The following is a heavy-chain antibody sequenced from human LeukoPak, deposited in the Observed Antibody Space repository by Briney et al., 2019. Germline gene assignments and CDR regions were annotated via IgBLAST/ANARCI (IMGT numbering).Heavy chain of an antibody. CDR3: ARVGYDSSGYYFDN. CDR1: GGTFSTHP. CDR2: ILPFLGQA. J-gene: IGHJ4*02. D-gene: IGHD3-22*01. V-gene: IGHV1-69*06. Sequence: SVTVSCKASGGTFSTHPISWVRQAPGQGLEWMGGILPFLGQANFAQTFQDRLTITADKSTTTVHMELSSLRAADTAVYYCARVGYDSSGYYFDNWGQGTLVSVSS.